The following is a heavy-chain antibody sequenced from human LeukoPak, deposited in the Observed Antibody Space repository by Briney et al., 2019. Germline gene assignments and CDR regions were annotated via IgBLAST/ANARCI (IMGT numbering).Heavy chain of an antibody. CDR1: GGSISSYC. CDR3: ARHVPPGTTYCGGDCYFGY. V-gene: IGHV4-59*08. CDR2: IYYSGST. D-gene: IGHD2-21*02. J-gene: IGHJ4*02. Sequence: PSETLSLTCTVSGGSISSYCWSWIRQPPGKGLEWIGYIYYSGSTNYNPSLKSRVTISVDTSKNQFSLKLSSVTAADTAVYYCARHVPPGTTYCGGDCYFGYWGQGTLVTVSS.